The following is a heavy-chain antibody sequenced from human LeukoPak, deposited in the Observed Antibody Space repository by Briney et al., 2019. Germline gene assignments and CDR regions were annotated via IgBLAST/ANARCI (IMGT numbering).Heavy chain of an antibody. V-gene: IGHV4-39*01. J-gene: IGHJ4*02. D-gene: IGHD6-19*01. CDR1: GGSISSGSYY. CDR2: IYYSGST. CDR3: ARTPLGYSSGWYFDY. Sequence: SSQTLSLTCTVSGGSISSGSYYWGWIRQPPGKGLEWIGSIYYSGSTYYNPSLKSRVTISVDTSKNQFSLKLSSVTAADTAVYYCARTPLGYSSGWYFDYWGQGTLVTVSS.